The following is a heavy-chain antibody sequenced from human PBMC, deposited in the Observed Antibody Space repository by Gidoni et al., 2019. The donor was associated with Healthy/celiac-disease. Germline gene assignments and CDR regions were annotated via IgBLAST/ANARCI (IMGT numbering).Heavy chain of an antibody. CDR3: ARDRLRYFDWLEGFSAFDI. J-gene: IGHJ3*02. D-gene: IGHD3-9*01. CDR1: GFTVSSYS. V-gene: IGHV3-48*02. CDR2: ISSSSSTI. Sequence: EVQLVESGGGLVQPGGSLRLSCAASGFTVSSYSMHWVRQAPGKGLEWVSYISSSSSTIYYADSVKGRFTISRDNAKNSLYLQMNSLRDEDTAVYYCARDRLRYFDWLEGFSAFDIWGQGTMVTVSS.